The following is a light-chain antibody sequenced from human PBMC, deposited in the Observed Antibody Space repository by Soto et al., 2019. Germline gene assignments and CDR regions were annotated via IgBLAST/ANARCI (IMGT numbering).Light chain of an antibody. Sequence: DIQMTQSPSTLSASVGDRVTITCRDSQSISSWLAWYQQKPGKAPKLLIYDASSLESGVPSRFSGSGSGTEFTLTISSLQPDDFATYYCQQYVWTFGQGTKVEIK. V-gene: IGKV1-5*01. CDR3: QQYVWT. J-gene: IGKJ1*01. CDR1: QSISSW. CDR2: DAS.